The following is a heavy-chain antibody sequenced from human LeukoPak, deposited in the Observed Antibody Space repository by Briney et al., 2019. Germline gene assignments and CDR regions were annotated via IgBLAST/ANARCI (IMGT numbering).Heavy chain of an antibody. V-gene: IGHV4-59*01. CDR1: GGSISSYY. D-gene: IGHD3-16*01. CDR2: IYYSGST. J-gene: IGHJ4*02. CDR3: ARDSHPYYV. Sequence: ETLSLTCTVSGGSISSYYWSWIRQPPGKGLEWIGYIYYSGSTNYNPSLKSRVTISVDTSKNQFSLKLSSVTAADTVVYYCARDSHPYYVWGQGTLVTVSS.